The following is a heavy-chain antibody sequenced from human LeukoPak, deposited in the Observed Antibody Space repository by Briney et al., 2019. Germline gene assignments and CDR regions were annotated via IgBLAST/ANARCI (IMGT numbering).Heavy chain of an antibody. V-gene: IGHV1-2*02. CDR3: ARVEAVAGTWYFDY. CDR1: GYTFTGYY. J-gene: IGHJ4*02. D-gene: IGHD6-19*01. Sequence: GASVKVSCKASGYTFTGYYMHWVRQAPGQGLEWMGWINPNSGGTNYAQKFQGRVTMTRDTSISTAYMELSRLRSDDTAVYYCARVEAVAGTWYFDYWGQGTLVTVSS. CDR2: INPNSGGT.